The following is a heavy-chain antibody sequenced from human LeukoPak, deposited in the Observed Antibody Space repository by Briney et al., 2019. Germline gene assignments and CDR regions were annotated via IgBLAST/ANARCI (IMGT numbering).Heavy chain of an antibody. CDR1: GGSISSSSYY. CDR2: IYYSGST. J-gene: IGHJ4*02. Sequence: SETLSLTCTVSGGSISSSSYYWGWIRQPPGKGLEWIGSIYYSGSTYYNPSLKSRVTISVDTSKNQFSLKLSSVTAEDTALYYCAKDQLNRFCSAGSCSFTPDSWGQGTLVTVSS. CDR3: AKDQLNRFCSAGSCSFTPDS. V-gene: IGHV4-39*07. D-gene: IGHD2-15*01.